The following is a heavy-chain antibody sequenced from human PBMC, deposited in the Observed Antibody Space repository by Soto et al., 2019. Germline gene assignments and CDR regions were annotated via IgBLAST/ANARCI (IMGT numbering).Heavy chain of an antibody. Sequence: ASVKVSCKASGYTFTSCAMHWVRQAPGQRLEWMGWINAGNGNTKYSQKFQGRVTITRDTSASTAYMELSSLRSEDTAVYYCARGLMIRFLEWLPKYYFDYWGQGTLVTVSS. CDR1: GYTFTSCA. CDR2: INAGNGNT. J-gene: IGHJ4*02. V-gene: IGHV1-3*01. D-gene: IGHD3-3*01. CDR3: ARGLMIRFLEWLPKYYFDY.